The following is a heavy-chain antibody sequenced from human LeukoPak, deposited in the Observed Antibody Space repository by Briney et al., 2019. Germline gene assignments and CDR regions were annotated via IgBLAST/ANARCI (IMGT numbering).Heavy chain of an antibody. J-gene: IGHJ4*02. CDR3: VRLRRNSDTTGFYYYYDF. Sequence: WGSLRLSCAASGYTFSSYSINWVRQAPGKGLEWVSSISVRSNYIYYADSVRGRFRISRDDARDSLYLQMNSLRAEDTAVYYCVRLRRNSDTTGFYYYYDFWGQGTLVTVSS. D-gene: IGHD3-22*01. V-gene: IGHV3-21*01. CDR2: ISVRSNYI. CDR1: GYTFSSYS.